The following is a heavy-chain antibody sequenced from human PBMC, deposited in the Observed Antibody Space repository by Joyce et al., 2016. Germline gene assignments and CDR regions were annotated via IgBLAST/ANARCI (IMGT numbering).Heavy chain of an antibody. CDR1: GYTFTGYY. CDR3: SRARRMGALPLDF. V-gene: IGHV1-2*02. J-gene: IGHJ4*02. CDR2: IKPNSGET. D-gene: IGHD1-26*01. Sequence: QVQLVQSAAEVKKPGASVKVSCKASGYTFTGYYVHWVRQAPGQGLEWRGWIKPNSGETNYAQKFQGRVTMTRDTSKSTAYMEMTRLRYDDTAVYYCSRARRMGALPLDFWGQGTLVTVSS.